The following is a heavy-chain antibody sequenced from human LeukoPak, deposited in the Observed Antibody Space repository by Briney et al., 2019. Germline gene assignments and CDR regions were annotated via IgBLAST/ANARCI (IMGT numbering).Heavy chain of an antibody. CDR1: GGTFSSYA. CDR2: IIPILGIA. J-gene: IGHJ4*02. CDR3: ARVPRATRGGLPMAGLI. D-gene: IGHD6-19*01. V-gene: IGHV1-69*04. Sequence: ASVKVSCKASGGTFSSYAISWVRQAPGQGLEWMGRIIPILGIANYAQKFQGRVTITADKSTSTAYMELSSLRSEDTAVYYCARVPRATRGGLPMAGLIWGQGTLVTVSS.